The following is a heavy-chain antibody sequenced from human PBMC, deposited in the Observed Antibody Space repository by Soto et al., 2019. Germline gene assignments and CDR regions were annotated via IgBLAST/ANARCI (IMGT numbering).Heavy chain of an antibody. D-gene: IGHD4-17*01. J-gene: IGHJ4*02. CDR2: IYYSGST. CDR1: GGSISSGGYY. CDR3: ARVHGDDPPYFDY. V-gene: IGHV4-31*03. Sequence: QVQLQESGPGLVKPSQTLSLTCTVSGGSISSGGYYWSWIRQHPGKGLEWIGYIYYSGSTYYNPSLKSRVXXSXDXXKNQFSRKLSSVTAADTAVYYCARVHGDDPPYFDYWGQGTLVTVSS.